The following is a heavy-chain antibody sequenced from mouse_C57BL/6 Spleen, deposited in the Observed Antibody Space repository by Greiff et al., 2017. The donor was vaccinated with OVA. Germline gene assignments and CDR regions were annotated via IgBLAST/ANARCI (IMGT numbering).Heavy chain of an antibody. CDR3: ARPHYYGGSYGFAY. D-gene: IGHD1-1*01. CDR1: GYTFTSYW. Sequence: VQLQQSGAELVMPGASVKLSCKASGYTFTSYWMHWVKQRPGQGLEWIGEIDPSDGCTNYNQKFKGKTTLTADKSYSTAYMQLISLTSEDSAVYYGARPHYYGGSYGFAYWGQGTLVTVSA. V-gene: IGHV1-69*01. J-gene: IGHJ3*01. CDR2: IDPSDGCT.